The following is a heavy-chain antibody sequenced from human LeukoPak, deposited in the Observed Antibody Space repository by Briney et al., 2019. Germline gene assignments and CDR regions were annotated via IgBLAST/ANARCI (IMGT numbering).Heavy chain of an antibody. Sequence: GASVKVSCKASGYTFTSYGISWVRQAPGQGLEWMGWISGYNGNTNYAQELQGRVTMTTDTSTSTAYMELRSLRAEDTALYHCAREGESKGAFDIWGQGTMVTVSS. CDR2: ISGYNGNT. D-gene: IGHD1-26*01. CDR1: GYTFTSYG. J-gene: IGHJ3*02. V-gene: IGHV1-18*01. CDR3: AREGESKGAFDI.